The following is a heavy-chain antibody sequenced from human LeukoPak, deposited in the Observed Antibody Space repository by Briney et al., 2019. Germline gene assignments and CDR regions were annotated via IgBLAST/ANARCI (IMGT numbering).Heavy chain of an antibody. D-gene: IGHD6-13*01. CDR3: ARSIAPQQLVRYYYGMDV. CDR1: GGSISSYY. CDR2: IYYSGST. Sequence: PSETLSLTCTVSGGSISSYYWSWIRQPPGKGLEWIGYIYYSGSTNYNPSLKSRVTMSVDTSKNQFSLKLSSVTAADTAVYYCARSIAPQQLVRYYYGMDVWGQGTTVTVSS. V-gene: IGHV4-59*12. J-gene: IGHJ6*02.